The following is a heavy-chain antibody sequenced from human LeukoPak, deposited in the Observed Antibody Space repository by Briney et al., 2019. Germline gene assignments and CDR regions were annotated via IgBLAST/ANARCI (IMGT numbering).Heavy chain of an antibody. CDR1: GGSITNYY. CDR3: ARDRTTTRGNWFDP. Sequence: SETLSLTCTVSGGSITNYYWSWIRQPAGKGVEWIGRIYGSGNTNHNPSLRSRVSMSVDTSKNQFSLKLSSVTAADTAVYYCARDRTTTRGNWFDPWGQGTLVTVSS. D-gene: IGHD1-26*01. J-gene: IGHJ5*02. CDR2: IYGSGNT. V-gene: IGHV4-4*07.